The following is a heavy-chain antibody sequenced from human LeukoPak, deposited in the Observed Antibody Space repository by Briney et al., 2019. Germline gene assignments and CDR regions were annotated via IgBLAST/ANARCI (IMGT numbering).Heavy chain of an antibody. CDR3: ARVEVTADFDY. Sequence: SETLSLTCTVSAGSIGSISYDWGCLRQPPEKGLELIGSIYYSGSTHYNPSLKSRVSMPRESAKNLVFLNLRSVTAAEKAVYYCARVEVTADFDYWGQGTLVTVSS. CDR1: AGSIGSISYD. V-gene: IGHV4-39*07. J-gene: IGHJ4*02. CDR2: IYYSGST. D-gene: IGHD1-1*01.